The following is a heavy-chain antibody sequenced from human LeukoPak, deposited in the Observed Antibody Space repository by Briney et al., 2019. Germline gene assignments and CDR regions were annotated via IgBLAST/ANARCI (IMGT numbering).Heavy chain of an antibody. D-gene: IGHD1-26*01. V-gene: IGHV1-18*01. J-gene: IGHJ5*02. CDR3: ATAFIVGAMGNWFDP. CDR2: ISAYNGNT. Sequence: GASVKVSCKASGYTFTSYGISWVRQAPGQGLEWMGWISAYNGNTNYAQKLQGRVTMTEDTSTDTAYMELSSLRSEDTAVYYCATAFIVGAMGNWFDPWGQGTLVTVSS. CDR1: GYTFTSYG.